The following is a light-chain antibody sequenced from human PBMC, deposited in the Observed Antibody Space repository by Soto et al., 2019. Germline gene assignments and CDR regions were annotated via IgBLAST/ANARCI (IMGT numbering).Light chain of an antibody. CDR2: AAS. Sequence: DIQMTQSPSSLSASVGDRVTITCRASQSVIKYLHWYQQKPGKVPRLLIYAASNLQSGVPSRFSGSGSGADFTLTISSLQPEDVASYFCQQSYPSPWTFGPGTKVEIK. J-gene: IGKJ1*01. V-gene: IGKV1-39*01. CDR3: QQSYPSPWT. CDR1: QSVIKY.